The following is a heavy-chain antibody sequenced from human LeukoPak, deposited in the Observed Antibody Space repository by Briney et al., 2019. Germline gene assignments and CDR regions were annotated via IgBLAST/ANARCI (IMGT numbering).Heavy chain of an antibody. CDR3: ARDPGLMRAAACGDY. J-gene: IGHJ4*02. Sequence: PGGSLRLSCAASGFIFSTYGMIWVRQAPGKGLEWIAYISSSGNPIHYADSVKGRFTISRDNAKNSLYLQLSSLRVEDTAVYYCARDPGLMRAAACGDYWGQGTLVTVSS. V-gene: IGHV3-48*01. CDR1: GFIFSTYG. CDR2: ISSSGNPI. D-gene: IGHD6-13*01.